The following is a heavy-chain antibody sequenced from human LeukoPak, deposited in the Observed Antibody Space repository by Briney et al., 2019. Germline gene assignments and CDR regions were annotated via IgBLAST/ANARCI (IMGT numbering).Heavy chain of an antibody. V-gene: IGHV3-23*01. CDR3: ATPLAHGDYRYFQH. CDR1: GITFSNYG. Sequence: GGSLRLSCAASGITFSNYGMSWVRQAPGKGLEWVSTISGSGDSTYYADSVKGRFTISRDNSKNTLYLQMNSLRAEDTAVYYCATPLAHGDYRYFQHWGQGTLVTVSS. CDR2: ISGSGDST. D-gene: IGHD4-17*01. J-gene: IGHJ1*01.